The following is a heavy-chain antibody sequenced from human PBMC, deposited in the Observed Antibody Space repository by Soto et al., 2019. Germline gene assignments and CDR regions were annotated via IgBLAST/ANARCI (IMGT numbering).Heavy chain of an antibody. CDR2: TYYRSKWYN. CDR1: GDSFSRNSAA. J-gene: IGHJ3*02. D-gene: IGHD3-16*02. V-gene: IGHV6-1*01. CDR3: ARDLPYDYIWGSYRFRGNDAFDI. Sequence: SQTLSLTCAISGDSFSRNSAAWNWIRQSPSRGLEWLGRTYYRSKWYNDYAVSVKSRITINPDTSKNQFSLQLNSVTPEDTAVYYCARDLPYDYIWGSYRFRGNDAFDIWGQGTMVTVSS.